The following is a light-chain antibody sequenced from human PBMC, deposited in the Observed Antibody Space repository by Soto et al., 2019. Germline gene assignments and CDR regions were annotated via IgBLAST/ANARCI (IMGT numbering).Light chain of an antibody. V-gene: IGKV3-11*01. CDR3: QQRNIWPPVT. Sequence: EILLTQSPATLSLSPGERATLSCRASQSVSSYLAWYQQKPGQPTRLLIYDASNRANGIPARFSGSGSGTDFTLTISSLEPEDSAVYYCQQRNIWPPVTFGQGTRLEIK. J-gene: IGKJ5*01. CDR2: DAS. CDR1: QSVSSY.